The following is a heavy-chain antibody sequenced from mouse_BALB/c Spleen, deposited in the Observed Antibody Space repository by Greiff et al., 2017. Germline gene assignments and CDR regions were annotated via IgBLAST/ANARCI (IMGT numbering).Heavy chain of an antibody. Sequence: VQLQQSGAELARPGASVKLSCKASGYTFTSYWMQWVKQRPGQGLEWIGAIYPGDGDTRYTQKFKGKATLTADKSSSTAYMQLSSLASEDSAVYYCAREEVGLDYWGQGTTLTVSS. J-gene: IGHJ2*01. CDR3: AREEVGLDY. CDR2: IYPGDGDT. CDR1: GYTFTSYW. V-gene: IGHV1-87*01. D-gene: IGHD1-1*02.